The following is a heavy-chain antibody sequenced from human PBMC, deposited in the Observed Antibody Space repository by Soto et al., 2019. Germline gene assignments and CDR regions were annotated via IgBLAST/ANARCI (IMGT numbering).Heavy chain of an antibody. J-gene: IGHJ2*01. CDR1: GGSISSGGYY. CDR3: ARWLVSTVTTHWYFDL. D-gene: IGHD4-17*01. CDR2: IYYSGST. Sequence: QVQLQESGPGLVKPSQTLSLTCTVSGGSISSGGYYWSWIRQHPGKGLEWIGYIYYSGSTYYNPSLKSRVTISVDTSKNQFSLKLSSVTAADTAVYYCARWLVSTVTTHWYFDLWGRGTLVTVSS. V-gene: IGHV4-31*03.